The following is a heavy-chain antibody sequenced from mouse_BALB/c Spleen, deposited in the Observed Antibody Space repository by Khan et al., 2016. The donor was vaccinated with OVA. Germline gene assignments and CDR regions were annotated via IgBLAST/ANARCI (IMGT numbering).Heavy chain of an antibody. V-gene: IGHV8-12*01. CDR3: ARIARWVFSDSMFAY. Sequence: QVTLKESGPGILQPSQTLSLTCSFSGFSLSASGVGVSWIRQPSGKGLEWLAHIYWDDDKRYNPSLKSRLTNTKEASTNQVFLKIHSVDTHDTATYYAARIARWVFSDSMFAYWGQGTLVTVSA. CDR2: IYWDDDK. J-gene: IGHJ3*01. D-gene: IGHD2-4*01. CDR1: GFSLSASGVG.